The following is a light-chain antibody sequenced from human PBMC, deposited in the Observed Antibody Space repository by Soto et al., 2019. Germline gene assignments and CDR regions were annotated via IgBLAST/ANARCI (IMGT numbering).Light chain of an antibody. CDR2: AAS. V-gene: IGKV1-16*01. Sequence: DIQMTQSPSSLSASVGDRVTITCRASQSISNYLNWYQQKPGKAPKLLIYAASSLQSGVPSRFSGSGSGTDFTLTISSLQPEDFATYYCQQYNSYPLTFGGGTKVDIK. CDR1: QSISNY. CDR3: QQYNSYPLT. J-gene: IGKJ4*01.